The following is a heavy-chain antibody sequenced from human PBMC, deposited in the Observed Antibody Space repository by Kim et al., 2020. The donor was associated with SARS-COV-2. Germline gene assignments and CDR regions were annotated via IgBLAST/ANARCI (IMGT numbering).Heavy chain of an antibody. V-gene: IGHV1-69*13. CDR2: TIPIFGTA. CDR1: GDSFNSYSFSSYT. CDR3: AVYYNSGTYFGPSFDF. D-gene: IGHD3-10*01. J-gene: IGHJ4*02. Sequence: SVKVSCKASGDSFNSYSFSSYTITWVRQAPGQGLEWMGGTIPIFGTANYAQKFQGKVTITADESTSTAYMEMRSLTSEDTAVYYCAVYYNSGTYFGPSFDFWGQGTLVAVSS.